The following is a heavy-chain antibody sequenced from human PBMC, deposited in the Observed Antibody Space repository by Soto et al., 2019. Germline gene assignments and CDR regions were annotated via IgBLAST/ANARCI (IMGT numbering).Heavy chain of an antibody. V-gene: IGHV3-30-3*01. Sequence: GGSLRLSCAASGFTFSSYAMHWVRQAPGKGLEWVAVISYDGSNKYYADSVKGRFTISRDNSKNTLYLQMNSLRAEDTAVYYCASYGDYEYFDYWGQGTLVTVSS. J-gene: IGHJ4*02. D-gene: IGHD4-17*01. CDR2: ISYDGSNK. CDR1: GFTFSSYA. CDR3: ASYGDYEYFDY.